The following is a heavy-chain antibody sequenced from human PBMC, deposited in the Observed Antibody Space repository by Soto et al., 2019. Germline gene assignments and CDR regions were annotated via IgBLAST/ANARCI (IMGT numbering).Heavy chain of an antibody. Sequence: GGSLRLSCAASGFTFSRYSMNWVRQAPGKGLEWVSSINSTTNYIYYADSMKGRFTVSRDDAKNSVYLDMNSLSAEDTAVYYCARESEDLTSNFDYWGQGTLVTVSS. J-gene: IGHJ4*02. V-gene: IGHV3-21*01. CDR1: GFTFSRYS. CDR2: INSTTNYI. CDR3: ARESEDLTSNFDY.